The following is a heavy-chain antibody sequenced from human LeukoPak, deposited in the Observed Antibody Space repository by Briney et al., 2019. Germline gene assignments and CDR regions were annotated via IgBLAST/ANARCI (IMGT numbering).Heavy chain of an antibody. D-gene: IGHD6-6*01. J-gene: IGHJ4*02. Sequence: PGGSLRLSCAASGFTFSTYRLNWVRQAPGKGLEWVSSINKNSRYIYYADSVKGRFTISRDNAKNSLYLQMNGLRAEDTAVYYCARANEDNSSSIDYWGQGTLVTVSS. CDR3: ARANEDNSSSIDY. CDR2: INKNSRYI. V-gene: IGHV3-21*01. CDR1: GFTFSTYR.